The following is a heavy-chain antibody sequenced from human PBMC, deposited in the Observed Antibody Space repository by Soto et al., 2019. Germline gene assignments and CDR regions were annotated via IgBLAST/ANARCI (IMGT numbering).Heavy chain of an antibody. Sequence: EVQLVESGGGLVQPGGSLRLSCAASGFTFSSYDMHWVRQATGKGLEWVSAIGTAGDTYYPGSVKGRFTISRENAKNSLYLQMNSLRAEDTAVYYCARGNTYIAAAGWWFDPWGQGTLVTVSS. CDR2: IGTAGDT. V-gene: IGHV3-13*01. J-gene: IGHJ5*02. D-gene: IGHD6-13*01. CDR3: ARGNTYIAAAGWWFDP. CDR1: GFTFSSYD.